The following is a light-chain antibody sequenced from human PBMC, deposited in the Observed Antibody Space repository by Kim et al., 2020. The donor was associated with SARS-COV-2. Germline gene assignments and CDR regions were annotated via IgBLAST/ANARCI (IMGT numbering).Light chain of an antibody. CDR3: QQYGSSPWT. V-gene: IGKV3-20*01. CDR2: GAS. Sequence: SPGERATLSCRASQSVSRNYLAWYQQKPGQAPRLLIYGASSRAAGIPDRFSGSGSGTDFTLTISRLEPEDSAVYYCQQYGSSPWTFGQGTKVEIK. CDR1: QSVSRNY. J-gene: IGKJ1*01.